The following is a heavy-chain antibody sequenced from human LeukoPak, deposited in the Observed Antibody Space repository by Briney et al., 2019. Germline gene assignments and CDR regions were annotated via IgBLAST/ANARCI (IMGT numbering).Heavy chain of an antibody. D-gene: IGHD3-10*01. J-gene: IGHJ3*02. Sequence: GGSLRLSCAASGFTFSSYWMHWVRQAPGKGLVWVSRIYSDGSGTTYAESVKGRFTISRDNAKNTLFLQLNSLTAEDTAVYYCATDRGHAFDIWGRGTMVTVS. CDR1: GFTFSSYW. V-gene: IGHV3-74*01. CDR2: IYSDGSGT. CDR3: ATDRGHAFDI.